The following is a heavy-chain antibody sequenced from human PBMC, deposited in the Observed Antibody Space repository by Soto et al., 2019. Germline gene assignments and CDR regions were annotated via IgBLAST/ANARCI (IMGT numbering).Heavy chain of an antibody. Sequence: PGGSLRLSCAASGFTFSSYWMHWVRQAPGKGLVWVSRINSDGSSTSYADSVKGRFTISRDNAKNTLYLQMNSLRAEDTVVYYCARDSDIVVVNFVGNHGDFWSGYYPNYGMDVWGQGTTVTVSS. CDR2: INSDGSST. V-gene: IGHV3-74*01. CDR3: ARDSDIVVVNFVGNHGDFWSGYYPNYGMDV. D-gene: IGHD3-3*01. J-gene: IGHJ6*02. CDR1: GFTFSSYW.